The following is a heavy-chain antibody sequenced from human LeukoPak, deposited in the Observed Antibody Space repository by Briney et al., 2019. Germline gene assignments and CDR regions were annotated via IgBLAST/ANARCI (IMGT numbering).Heavy chain of an antibody. CDR3: AREAWQGLVHHYYYMDV. D-gene: IGHD6-6*01. CDR2: IYYSGST. Sequence: SETLSLTCTVSGDSISSSSYYWSWIRQPPGKGLEWIGYIYYSGSTNYNPSLKSRVTISVDTSKNQFSLKLSSVTAADTAVYYCAREAWQGLVHHYYYMDVWGKGTTVTVSS. CDR1: GDSISSSSYY. J-gene: IGHJ6*03. V-gene: IGHV4-61*01.